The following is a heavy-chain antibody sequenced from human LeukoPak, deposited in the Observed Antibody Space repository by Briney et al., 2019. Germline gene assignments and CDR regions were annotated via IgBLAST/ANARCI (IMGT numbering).Heavy chain of an antibody. CDR1: GYTFTGYY. D-gene: IGHD2-2*01. V-gene: IGHV1-2*02. J-gene: IGHJ4*02. Sequence: GGSLRLSCAASGYTFTGYYMHWVRQAPGQGLEWMGWINPNSGGTNYTQKFQGRVTTTRDTSISTAYMELSRLRSDDTAVYYCARRCSSSSCYFDYWGQGTLVTVSS. CDR3: ARRCSSSSCYFDY. CDR2: INPNSGGT.